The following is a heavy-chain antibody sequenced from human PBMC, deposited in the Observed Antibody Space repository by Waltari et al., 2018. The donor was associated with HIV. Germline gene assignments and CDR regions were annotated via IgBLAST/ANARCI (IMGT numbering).Heavy chain of an antibody. Sequence: EVQLVESGGGLVQPGGSLRLSSAASGFPFSRYSLNWVRQAPGMGLEWVSYIISSSSTIYYAGSVKGRFTISRDNAKNSLYLQMNSLRAEDTAVYYCARGRGDIVVVVAATPGSVEFDPWGQGTLVTVSS. D-gene: IGHD2-15*01. V-gene: IGHV3-48*04. CDR3: ARGRGDIVVVVAATPGSVEFDP. CDR1: GFPFSRYS. CDR2: IISSSSTI. J-gene: IGHJ5*02.